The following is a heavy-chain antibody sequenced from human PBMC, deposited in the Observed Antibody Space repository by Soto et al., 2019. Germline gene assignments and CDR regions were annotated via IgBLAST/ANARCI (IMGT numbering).Heavy chain of an antibody. CDR3: AFFFIVGYGYGFYFFRKDV. Sequence: SQTLPDPNTVSGGTTSPSRYLGCRIRHPPGKGLEWIGSIYYSGSTYYNPSLKSRVTISVDTSKNQFSLKLSSVTAADTAVYYCAFFFIVGYGYGFYFFRKDVWGQG. D-gene: IGHD5-18*01. CDR1: GGTTSPSRYL. CDR2: IYYSGST. J-gene: IGHJ6*02. V-gene: IGHV4-39*01.